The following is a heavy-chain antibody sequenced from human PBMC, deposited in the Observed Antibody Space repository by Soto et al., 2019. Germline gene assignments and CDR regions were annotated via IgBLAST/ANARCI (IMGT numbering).Heavy chain of an antibody. V-gene: IGHV3-66*04. CDR1: GFTVSSNY. J-gene: IGHJ1*01. Sequence: GGSLRLSCAASGFTVSSNYMSWVRQAPGKGLEWVSVIYSGGSTYYADSVKGRFTISRDNSKNTLYLQMNSLRAEDTAVYYCARPSSSGWYGYFQHWGQGTLVTVSS. CDR2: IYSGGST. D-gene: IGHD6-19*01. CDR3: ARPSSSGWYGYFQH.